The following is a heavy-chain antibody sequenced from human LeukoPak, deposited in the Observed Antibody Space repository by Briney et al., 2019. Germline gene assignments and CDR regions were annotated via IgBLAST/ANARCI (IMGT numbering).Heavy chain of an antibody. D-gene: IGHD1-26*01. CDR3: TKFSLRGTYSFDD. V-gene: IGHV3-23*01. Sequence: GGSLRLSCAASGFTFSSYSMSWVRQAPGKGLEWVSVISASGGSTYYADSVKGRFTISRDNSMNTLYLQMNSLRVEDTAVYYCTKFSLRGTYSFDDWGQGTLVTVSS. J-gene: IGHJ4*02. CDR2: ISASGGST. CDR1: GFTFSSYS.